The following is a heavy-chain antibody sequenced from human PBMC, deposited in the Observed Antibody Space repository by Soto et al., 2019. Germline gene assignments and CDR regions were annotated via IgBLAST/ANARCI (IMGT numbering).Heavy chain of an antibody. D-gene: IGHD6-19*01. V-gene: IGHV3-23*01. CDR2: ITGSGGST. Sequence: GGSLRLSCVASGFTLSTYAMSWVRQAPGKGLEWVSGITGSGGSTYYADSVKGRFTISRDNSKNTLYLQMNSLRAEDTAVYYCAKEEGYSSGWTEIDYWGQGTLVTVSS. CDR1: GFTLSTYA. J-gene: IGHJ4*02. CDR3: AKEEGYSSGWTEIDY.